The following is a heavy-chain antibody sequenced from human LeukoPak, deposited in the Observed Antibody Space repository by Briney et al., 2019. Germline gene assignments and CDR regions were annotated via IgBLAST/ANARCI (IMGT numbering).Heavy chain of an antibody. D-gene: IGHD3-22*01. CDR3: ARGVSDYYDSSGHAFDI. CDR1: GGTFSSYA. CDR2: IIPIFGTA. Sequence: ASVKVSCKASGGTFSSYAISWVRQAPGQGLEWMGGIIPIFGTANYAQKFQGRVTITADKSTSTAYMELSSLRSEDTAVYYCARGVSDYYDSSGHAFDIWGQGTMVTVSS. J-gene: IGHJ3*02. V-gene: IGHV1-69*06.